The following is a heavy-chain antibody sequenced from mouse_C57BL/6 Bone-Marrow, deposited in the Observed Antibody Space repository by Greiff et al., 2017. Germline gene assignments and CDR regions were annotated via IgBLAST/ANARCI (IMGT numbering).Heavy chain of an antibody. CDR1: GYTFTSYW. CDR3: GRGGRNRYVDV. J-gene: IGHJ1*03. V-gene: IGHV1-64*01. D-gene: IGHD3-3*01. Sequence: QVQLQQPGAELVKPGASVKLSCKASGYTFTSYWMHWVKQRPGQGLEWIGMIHPNSGSTNYNEKFKSKATLTVDKSSSTAYMQLSSLTSEDSAVYYWGRGGRNRYVDVWGTGTTVTVSS. CDR2: IHPNSGST.